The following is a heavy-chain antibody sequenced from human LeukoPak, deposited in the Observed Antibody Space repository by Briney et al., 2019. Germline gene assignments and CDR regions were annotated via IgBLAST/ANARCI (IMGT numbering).Heavy chain of an antibody. Sequence: GGSLRLSCAASGFTFSSYAMSWVRQAPGKGLEWVANIEQDGSEKYYVDSVKGRFTISRDNAKNSLYLQMNSLRAEDTAVYYCARGGFYSGSFFFDYWGQGTLVTVSS. CDR2: IEQDGSEK. J-gene: IGHJ4*02. D-gene: IGHD6-6*01. V-gene: IGHV3-7*01. CDR1: GFTFSSYA. CDR3: ARGGFYSGSFFFDY.